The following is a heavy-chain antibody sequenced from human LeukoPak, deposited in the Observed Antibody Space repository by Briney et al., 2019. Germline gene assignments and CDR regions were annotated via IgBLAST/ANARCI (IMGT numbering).Heavy chain of an antibody. Sequence: GGSLRLSCAASGFSLSSHWMYWVRQAPGKGLVWVSRIKSDGSDITYADGVKGRFTISRDNAKNTLYLQMNSLRAEDTALYYCARDMGYDSSGSHRFGMDVWGRGTTVTVSS. V-gene: IGHV3-74*01. CDR3: ARDMGYDSSGSHRFGMDV. CDR2: IKSDGSDI. CDR1: GFSLSSHW. J-gene: IGHJ6*02. D-gene: IGHD3-22*01.